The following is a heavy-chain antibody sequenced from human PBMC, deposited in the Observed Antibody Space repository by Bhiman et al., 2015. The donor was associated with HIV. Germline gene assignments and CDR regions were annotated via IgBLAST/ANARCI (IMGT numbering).Heavy chain of an antibody. CDR2: ISSSSSTI. Sequence: EVQLVESGGDLVQPGGSLRLSCVASGFSFSSYSMNWVRQAPGKGLEWVSYISSSSSTISYADSVKGRFTISRDNAKNSVYLQMNRLRAGDTAVYFCAFTDVTGVDYWGQGTLVTVSS. CDR1: GFSFSSYS. CDR3: AFTDVTGVDY. D-gene: IGHD3-10*01. J-gene: IGHJ4*02. V-gene: IGHV3-48*01.